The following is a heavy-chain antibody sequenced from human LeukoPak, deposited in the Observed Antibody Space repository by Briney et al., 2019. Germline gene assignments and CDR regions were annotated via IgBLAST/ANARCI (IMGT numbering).Heavy chain of an antibody. CDR2: IRYDGSNK. Sequence: GGSLRPSCAASGFTFSSYGMHWVRQAPGKGLEWVAFIRYDGSNKYYADSVKGRFTISRDNSKNTLYLQMNSLRAEDTAVYYCGLQNFDYRGEGTMVTVSS. V-gene: IGHV3-30*02. J-gene: IGHJ4*02. D-gene: IGHD5-24*01. CDR1: GFTFSSYG. CDR3: GLQNFDY.